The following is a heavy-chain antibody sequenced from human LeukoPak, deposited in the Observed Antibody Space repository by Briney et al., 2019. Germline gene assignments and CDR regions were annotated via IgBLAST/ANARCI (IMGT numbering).Heavy chain of an antibody. CDR3: ARQVYYYDSSGFDY. J-gene: IGHJ4*02. D-gene: IGHD3-22*01. V-gene: IGHV4-61*02. CDR2: SYTSGST. CDR1: GVSVSGGSYY. Sequence: SQTLSLTCTVSGVSVSGGSYYWSWIRQPAGKGLEWIGRSYTSGSTNYNPSLKSRLTISVDTSKNQFSLKLSSVTAADTAVYYCARQVYYYDSSGFDYWGQGTLVTVSS.